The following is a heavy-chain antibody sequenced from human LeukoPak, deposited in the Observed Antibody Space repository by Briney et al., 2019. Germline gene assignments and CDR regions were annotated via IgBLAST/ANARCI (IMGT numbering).Heavy chain of an antibody. CDR2: LNPGDGYT. Sequence: ASVKVSCKASGYTFTSFHMHWVRQAPGQGLEWMGILNPGDGYTNYAQKFQSRVTVTRDTSTSTVYMELRSLRSEDTAVYYCAKDRGGSYTFYIWGQGTMVTVSS. J-gene: IGHJ3*02. D-gene: IGHD3-16*01. CDR3: AKDRGGSYTFYI. V-gene: IGHV1-46*01. CDR1: GYTFTSFH.